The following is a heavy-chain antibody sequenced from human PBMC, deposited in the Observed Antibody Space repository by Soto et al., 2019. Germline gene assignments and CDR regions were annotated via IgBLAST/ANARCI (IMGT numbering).Heavy chain of an antibody. Sequence: QVQLVQSGAEVKKPGASVKVSCKASGYTFTSYGISWVRQAPGQGLEWMGWISAYNGNTNYAQKLQGRVTMTTDTSTSTAYMELRSLRSDDTAVYYCARYLWAYCSSTSCYYYYGMDVWGQGTTVTVSS. J-gene: IGHJ6*02. CDR1: GYTFTSYG. CDR2: ISAYNGNT. V-gene: IGHV1-18*04. D-gene: IGHD2-2*01. CDR3: ARYLWAYCSSTSCYYYYGMDV.